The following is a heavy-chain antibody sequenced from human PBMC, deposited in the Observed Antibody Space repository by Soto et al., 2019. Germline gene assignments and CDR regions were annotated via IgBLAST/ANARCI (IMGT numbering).Heavy chain of an antibody. V-gene: IGHV3-23*01. D-gene: IGHD6-6*01. CDR3: ARDHPRQLGWFDP. CDR2: ISGSGGST. CDR1: GFTFSSYA. Sequence: PGGSLRLSCAASGFTFSSYAMTWVRQGPGKGLEWVSAISGSGGSTYYADSVKGRFTISRDNAKNSLYLQMNSLRAEDTAVYHCARDHPRQLGWFDPWGQGTLVTVSS. J-gene: IGHJ5*02.